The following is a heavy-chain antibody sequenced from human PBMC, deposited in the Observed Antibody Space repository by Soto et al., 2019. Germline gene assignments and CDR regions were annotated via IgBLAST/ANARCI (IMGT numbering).Heavy chain of an antibody. D-gene: IGHD3-10*01. Sequence: EVQLVESGGGLVQPGGSLRLSCAASGFTFSSYSMNWVRQAQGKGLEWVSYISSSSSTIYYADSVKGRFTISRDNAKNSLYLQMNSLRAEDTAVYYCARDLPDYYGSGSYEATFDYWGQGTLVTVSS. CDR1: GFTFSSYS. CDR3: ARDLPDYYGSGSYEATFDY. V-gene: IGHV3-48*01. J-gene: IGHJ4*02. CDR2: ISSSSSTI.